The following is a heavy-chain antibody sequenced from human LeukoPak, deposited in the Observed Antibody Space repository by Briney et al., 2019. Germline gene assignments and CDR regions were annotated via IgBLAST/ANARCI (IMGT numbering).Heavy chain of an antibody. Sequence: SETLSLTCAVSGGSISSYYWSWLRQPPGKGLVWMGDINYSGSTNYNPSLKSRGTISVDTSKNQFSLQLSSVTAADTAVYYCARRWGSGSYYTNYYGMDVWGQGTTVTVSS. D-gene: IGHD3-10*01. CDR2: INYSGST. J-gene: IGHJ6*02. CDR1: GGSISSYY. CDR3: ARRWGSGSYYTNYYGMDV. V-gene: IGHV4-59*01.